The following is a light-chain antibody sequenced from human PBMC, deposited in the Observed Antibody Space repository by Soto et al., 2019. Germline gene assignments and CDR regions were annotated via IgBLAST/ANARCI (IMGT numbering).Light chain of an antibody. Sequence: EILLTQSPGALYLSPGDRATLSCRASQSLTSSFLAWYQQIPGQIPRLLIYGASIRATDIPDRFSGSGSGADFTLTICRLEPEDFAVYFSQQYGSLPLSFGGGTKVEIK. CDR1: QSLTSSF. J-gene: IGKJ4*01. CDR2: GAS. CDR3: QQYGSLPLS. V-gene: IGKV3-20*01.